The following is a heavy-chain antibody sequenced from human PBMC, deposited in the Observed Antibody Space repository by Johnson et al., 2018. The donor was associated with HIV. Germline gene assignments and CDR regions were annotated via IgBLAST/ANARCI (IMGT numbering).Heavy chain of an antibody. CDR1: GFTFSSYW. CDR2: IKQDGSEK. D-gene: IGHD6-19*01. J-gene: IGHJ3*02. V-gene: IGHV3-7*02. CDR3: AKGMGQWLARGAFDI. Sequence: VQLVESGGVVVQPGGSLRLSCAASGFTFSSYWMSWVRQAPGKGLEWVANIKQDGSEKYYVDSMKGRFTISRDNAKNTLYLQMNSLRAEDTAVYYCAKGMGQWLARGAFDIWGQGTMVTVSS.